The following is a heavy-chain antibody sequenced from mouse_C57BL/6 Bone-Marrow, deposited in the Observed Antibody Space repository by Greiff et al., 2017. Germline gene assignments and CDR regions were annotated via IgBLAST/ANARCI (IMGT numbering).Heavy chain of an antibody. J-gene: IGHJ4*01. CDR2: ISSGGSYT. Sequence: EVKVVESGGDLVKPGGSLKLSCAASGFTFSSYGMSWVRQTPDKRLEWVATISSGGSYTYYPDSVKGRFTISRDNAKNTLYLQMSSLKSEDTAMYYCARPHGSNAMDYWGQGTSVTVSS. D-gene: IGHD1-1*01. CDR3: ARPHGSNAMDY. V-gene: IGHV5-6*01. CDR1: GFTFSSYG.